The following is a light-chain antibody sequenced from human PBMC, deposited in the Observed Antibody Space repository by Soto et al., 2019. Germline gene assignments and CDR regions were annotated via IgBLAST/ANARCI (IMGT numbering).Light chain of an antibody. CDR1: SSDVGGYDY. CDR2: EAT. Sequence: QSVLTQPPSASGSPGQSVNISCTGTSSDVGGYDYVSWYQQHPGTAPKLMIYEATIRPSGVSDRFSGSKSGNTAALPVSGLQAEGEPEYYCRLYTAGEPTYVCGTGTKVTVL. V-gene: IGLV2-8*01. J-gene: IGLJ1*01. CDR3: RLYTAGEPTYV.